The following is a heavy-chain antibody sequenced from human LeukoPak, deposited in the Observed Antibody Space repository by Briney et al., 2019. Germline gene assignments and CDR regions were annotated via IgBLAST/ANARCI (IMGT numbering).Heavy chain of an antibody. D-gene: IGHD3-22*01. CDR2: ISGSGGST. J-gene: IGHJ4*02. Sequence: PGGSLRLSCAASGFTFSSYWMSWVRQAPGKGLEWVSAISGSGGSTYYADSVKGRFTISRDNSKNTLYLQMNSLRAEDTAVYYCAKGLSLIVVGRIDYWGQGTLVTVSS. CDR3: AKGLSLIVVGRIDY. V-gene: IGHV3-23*01. CDR1: GFTFSSYW.